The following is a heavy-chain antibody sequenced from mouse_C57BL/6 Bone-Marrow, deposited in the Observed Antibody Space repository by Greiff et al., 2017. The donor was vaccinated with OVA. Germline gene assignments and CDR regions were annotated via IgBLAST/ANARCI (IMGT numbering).Heavy chain of an antibody. D-gene: IGHD2-2*01. CDR2: IDPSDSYT. V-gene: IGHV1-69*01. Sequence: QVQLQQPGAELVMPGASVKLSCKASGYTFTSYWMHWVKQRPGQGLEWIGEIDPSDSYTNYNQKFKGKSTLTVDKSSSTAYMQLSSLTSEDSAVYYCARWLRPSYWYFDVWGTGTTVTVSS. J-gene: IGHJ1*03. CDR1: GYTFTSYW. CDR3: ARWLRPSYWYFDV.